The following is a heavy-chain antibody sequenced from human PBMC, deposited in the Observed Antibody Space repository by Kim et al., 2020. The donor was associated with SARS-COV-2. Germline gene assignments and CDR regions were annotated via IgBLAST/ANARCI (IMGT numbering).Heavy chain of an antibody. CDR1: GYTFTSYY. D-gene: IGHD2-2*01. V-gene: IGHV1-46*01. CDR2: INPSGGST. Sequence: ASVKVSCKASGYTFTSYYMHWVRQAPGHGLEWMGIINPSGGSTSYAQKFQGRVTMTRDTSTSTVYMELSSLRSEDTAVYYCARAIVVVPAARDYYYYYGMEVWGQGTTVTVSS. CDR3: ARAIVVVPAARDYYYYYGMEV. J-gene: IGHJ6*02.